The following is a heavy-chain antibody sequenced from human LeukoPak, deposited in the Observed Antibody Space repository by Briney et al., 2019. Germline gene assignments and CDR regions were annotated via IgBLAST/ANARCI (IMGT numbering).Heavy chain of an antibody. CDR1: GGSISSGGYY. CDR2: IYHSGST. V-gene: IGHV4-30-2*01. CDR3: ARGLERVTDY. Sequence: SETLSLTCTVSGGSISSGGYYWSWIRQPPGKGLEWIGYIYHSGSTYYNPSLKSRVTISVDRSKNQFSLKLSSVTAADTAVYYCARGLERVTDYWGQGTLVTVSS. J-gene: IGHJ4*02. D-gene: IGHD3-10*01.